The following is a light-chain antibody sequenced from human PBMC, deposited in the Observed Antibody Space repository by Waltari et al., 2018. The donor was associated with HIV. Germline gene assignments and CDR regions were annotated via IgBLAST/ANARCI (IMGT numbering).Light chain of an antibody. CDR2: EVT. Sequence: QSALTQSPSASGSPGQSVNISCSGANSDISDYNYVSWYQQHSDRPPKLIIFEVTKRPSRVPDRFSGSKSGNTASLFVSGLQPEDEATYFCSSFAGTHKLFGGGTKLTVL. V-gene: IGLV2-8*01. CDR3: SSFAGTHKL. J-gene: IGLJ2*01. CDR1: NSDISDYNY.